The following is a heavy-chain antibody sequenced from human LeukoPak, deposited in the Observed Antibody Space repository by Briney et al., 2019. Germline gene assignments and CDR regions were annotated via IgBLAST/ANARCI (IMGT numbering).Heavy chain of an antibody. J-gene: IGHJ4*02. D-gene: IGHD2-15*01. CDR1: GFTISSYW. CDR2: INSDGSTT. CDR3: ARDLRGAMD. V-gene: IGHV3-74*01. Sequence: GGSLRLSCQTSGFTISSYWMHWVRQAQGKGLVWVSRINSDGSTTSYADSVKGRFTISRDNAKNTLYLQLSSLRAEDTAVYYCARDLRGAMDWGQGTLVTVSS.